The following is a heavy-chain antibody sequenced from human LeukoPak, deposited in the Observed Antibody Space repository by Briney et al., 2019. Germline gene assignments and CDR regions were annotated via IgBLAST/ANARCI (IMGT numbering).Heavy chain of an antibody. CDR2: IYYSGNA. Sequence: SEILSLTCTVSGDSISTSNSYWGWIRQPPGKGLEWIGSIYYSGNAYYNASLKSRVTISVDTSKNQFSLRLSSVTAADTAVYYCARDRSIAGYGFDIWGQGTMVTVSS. V-gene: IGHV4-39*07. CDR3: ARDRSIAGYGFDI. CDR1: GDSISTSNSY. J-gene: IGHJ3*02. D-gene: IGHD6-13*01.